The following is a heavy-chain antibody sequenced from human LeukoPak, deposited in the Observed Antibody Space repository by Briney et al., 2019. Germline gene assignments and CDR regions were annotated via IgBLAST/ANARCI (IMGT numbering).Heavy chain of an antibody. Sequence: GGSLRLSCAASGFIFSNYGMHWVRQAPGKGLEWVAVISYDGSNKKYADSVKGRFTISRDNSKNTLYLQMNSLRADDTAVYYCARAAEEYCSTIRCFFDYWGQGALVTVSS. CDR1: GFIFSNYG. D-gene: IGHD2-2*01. CDR3: ARAAEEYCSTIRCFFDY. J-gene: IGHJ4*02. V-gene: IGHV3-33*05. CDR2: ISYDGSNK.